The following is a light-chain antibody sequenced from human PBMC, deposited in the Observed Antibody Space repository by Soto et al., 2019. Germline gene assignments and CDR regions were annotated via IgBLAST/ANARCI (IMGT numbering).Light chain of an antibody. J-gene: IGKJ2*01. V-gene: IGKV1-12*01. Sequence: DIQMTQSPSSVSASVGDRVTITCRASQGIDTWLAWYQQKTGKAPKLLISAASSLQSGVPSRFSGSGSGTDFTLTISSLQPEDFATYYCQQANSFPYTFGQGTKLEIK. CDR2: AAS. CDR1: QGIDTW. CDR3: QQANSFPYT.